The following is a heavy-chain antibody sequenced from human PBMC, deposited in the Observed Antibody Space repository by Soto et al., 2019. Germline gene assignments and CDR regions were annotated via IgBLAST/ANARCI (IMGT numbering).Heavy chain of an antibody. Sequence: ESGGGVVQPGTSLRLSCVGSGFTFRSYVIHWVRQAPGKGLEWVALTSYDGSNNFYGDSVKGRFTISRHNSRNTVELQMDSLRFEDTALYYCARWGTTGGLDVWGQGTQVSVSS. CDR2: TSYDGSNN. V-gene: IGHV3-33*05. J-gene: IGHJ4*02. D-gene: IGHD3-16*01. CDR1: GFTFRSYV. CDR3: ARWGTTGGLDV.